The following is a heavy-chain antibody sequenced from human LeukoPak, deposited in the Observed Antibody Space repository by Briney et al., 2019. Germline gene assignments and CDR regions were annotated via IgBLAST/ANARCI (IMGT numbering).Heavy chain of an antibody. CDR1: GGSISIGNYW. Sequence: PSEPLSLTCDVSGGSISIGNYWWGWLRQPPGKGLEWIGIIFHTGKTHDNPSLRGRVSMSVDTSKNQFSLRLSAVTAADTAVYYCARQMGVGVWALDYWGQGALVTVSS. CDR2: IFHTGKT. V-gene: IGHV4-39*01. CDR3: ARQMGVGVWALDY. J-gene: IGHJ4*02. D-gene: IGHD3-16*01.